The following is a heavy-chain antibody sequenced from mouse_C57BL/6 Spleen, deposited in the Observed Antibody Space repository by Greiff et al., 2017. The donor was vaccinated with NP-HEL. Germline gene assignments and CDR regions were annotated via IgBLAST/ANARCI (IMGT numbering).Heavy chain of an antibody. CDR1: GFTFSDYG. J-gene: IGHJ1*03. D-gene: IGHD4-1*01. CDR3: ARQTAWDGYFDV. V-gene: IGHV5-15*01. Sequence: EVKLMESGGGLVQPGGSLKLSCAASGFTFSDYGMAWVRQAPRKGPEWVAFISNLAYSIYYADTVTGRFTISRENAKNTLYLEMSSLRSEDTAMYYCARQTAWDGYFDVWGTGTTVTVSS. CDR2: ISNLAYSI.